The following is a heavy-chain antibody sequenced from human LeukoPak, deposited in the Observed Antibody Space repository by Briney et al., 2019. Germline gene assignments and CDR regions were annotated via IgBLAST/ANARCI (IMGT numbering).Heavy chain of an antibody. CDR2: IRYDGSNK. Sequence: GGSLRLSCAASGFTFSSYGMHWVRQAPGKGLEWVAFIRYDGSNKYYADSVKGRFTISRDNSKNTLYLQMNSLRAEDTAVYYCAKDPPTAIGWCYFDYWGQGTLVTVSS. J-gene: IGHJ4*02. D-gene: IGHD5-18*01. V-gene: IGHV3-30*02. CDR1: GFTFSSYG. CDR3: AKDPPTAIGWCYFDY.